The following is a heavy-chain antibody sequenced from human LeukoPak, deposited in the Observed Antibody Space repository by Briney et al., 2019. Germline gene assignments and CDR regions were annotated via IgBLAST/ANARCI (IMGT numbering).Heavy chain of an antibody. J-gene: IGHJ6*02. CDR3: AKDLEMISINYYYGMDV. Sequence: GGSLRLSCAASGFTFSSYGMHWVRQAPGKGLEWVAVISYDGSNKYYADSVKGRFTISRDNSKNTLYLQMNSLRAEDTAVYYCAKDLEMISINYYYGMDVWGQGTTVTVSS. V-gene: IGHV3-30*18. CDR2: ISYDGSNK. D-gene: IGHD3-10*01. CDR1: GFTFSSYG.